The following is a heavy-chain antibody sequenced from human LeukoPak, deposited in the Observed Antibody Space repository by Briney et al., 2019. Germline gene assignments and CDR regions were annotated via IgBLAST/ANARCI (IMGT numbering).Heavy chain of an antibody. Sequence: GSSVKVSCKASGGTFSSYAISWVRQAPGQGLEWMGRIIPIFGIANYAQKFQGRVTITADKSTSTAYMELSSLGSEDTAVYYCARAYSSGWTPANYYYYYGMDVWGQGTTVTVSS. CDR1: GGTFSSYA. D-gene: IGHD6-19*01. V-gene: IGHV1-69*04. CDR2: IIPIFGIA. J-gene: IGHJ6*02. CDR3: ARAYSSGWTPANYYYYYGMDV.